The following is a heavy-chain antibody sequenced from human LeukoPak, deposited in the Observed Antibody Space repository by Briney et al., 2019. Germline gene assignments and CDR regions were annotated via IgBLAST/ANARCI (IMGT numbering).Heavy chain of an antibody. J-gene: IGHJ4*02. D-gene: IGHD6-6*01. CDR2: IYYSGST. CDR3: ARMYSRSAWAIDY. V-gene: IGHV4-59*01. CDR1: GGSISSYY. Sequence: PSETLSLTCTVSGGSISSYYLSWIRQPPGKGLEWIGYIYYSGSTNYNPSLKSRVTISVDTSKNQFSLKLSSVTAADTAVYYCARMYSRSAWAIDYWGQGTLVTVSS.